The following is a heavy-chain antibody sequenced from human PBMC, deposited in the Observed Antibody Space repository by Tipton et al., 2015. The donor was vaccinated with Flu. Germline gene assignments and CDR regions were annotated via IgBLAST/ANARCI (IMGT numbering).Heavy chain of an antibody. V-gene: IGHV4-38-2*02. D-gene: IGHD4-11*01. CDR3: ARRDYSNYVSEPKNWFDP. Sequence: TLSPTCTVSGYSIRSDYYWGWIRQPPGKGLEWIGNIYYSGSTKYNPSLTGRATISIDTSRNLFSLRLSSVTAADTDVYYCARRDYSNYVSEPKNWFDPWGQGILVTVSS. CDR2: IYYSGST. J-gene: IGHJ5*02. CDR1: GYSIRSDYY.